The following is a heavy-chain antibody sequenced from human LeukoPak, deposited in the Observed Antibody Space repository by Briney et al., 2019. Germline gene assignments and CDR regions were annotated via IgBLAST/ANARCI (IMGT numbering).Heavy chain of an antibody. J-gene: IGHJ4*02. CDR2: ISGSGGSI. Sequence: GGSLRLSCAASGFTFSNYAMSWVRQAPGKGLEWVSGISGSGGSIYYADSVKGRFTISRDNSKNTLYLQMNSLRAEDTAVFYCAKDGCSATSCYSHYWGQGTLVTVSS. D-gene: IGHD2-2*01. CDR1: GFTFSNYA. CDR3: AKDGCSATSCYSHY. V-gene: IGHV3-23*01.